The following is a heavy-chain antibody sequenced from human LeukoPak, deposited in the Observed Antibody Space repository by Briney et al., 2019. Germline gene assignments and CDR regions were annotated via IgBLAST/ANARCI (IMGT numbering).Heavy chain of an antibody. CDR1: GGSISTYH. Sequence: PSETLSLTCFVSGGSISTYHWAWIRQPAGKGLEWIGRIYGGGSANYNPSLKSRVTMSVDKSKKQVSLKLSSATAADTAVYYCARLEGYYYQYIHIWGKGTTVTVSS. CDR3: ARLEGYYYQYIHI. CDR2: IYGGGSA. J-gene: IGHJ6*03. V-gene: IGHV4-4*07.